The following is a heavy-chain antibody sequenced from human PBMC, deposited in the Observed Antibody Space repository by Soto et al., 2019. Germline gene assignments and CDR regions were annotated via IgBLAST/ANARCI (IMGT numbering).Heavy chain of an antibody. CDR1: GGSFTDHY. Sequence: SETLSLTCAVYGGSFTDHYWSCIRQPPGKGLEWIGYIYYSGSTNYNPSLKSRVTISVDTSKNQFSLKLSSVTAADTAVYYCARGYCSGGSCYDYWGQGTLVTVSS. CDR2: IYYSGST. V-gene: IGHV4-59*11. D-gene: IGHD2-15*01. J-gene: IGHJ4*02. CDR3: ARGYCSGGSCYDY.